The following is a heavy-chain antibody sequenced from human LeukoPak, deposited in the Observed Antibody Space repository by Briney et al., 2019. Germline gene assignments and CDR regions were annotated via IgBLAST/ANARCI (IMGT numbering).Heavy chain of an antibody. V-gene: IGHV4-59*01. D-gene: IGHD5-12*01. CDR1: GGSINNYY. J-gene: IGHJ4*02. CDR3: ARDVGTMPTHYFED. CDR2: IHYSGST. Sequence: PSETLSLTCTVSGGSINNYYWSWIRQPPGQGLEWVGYIHYSGSTNYNPSLKRRITISLDTSKNHFSLKMMSVTAADTAVYYCARDVGTMPTHYFEDWGQGALVTASS.